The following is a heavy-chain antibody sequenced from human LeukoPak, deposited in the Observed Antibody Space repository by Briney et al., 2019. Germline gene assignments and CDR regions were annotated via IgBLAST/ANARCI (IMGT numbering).Heavy chain of an antibody. J-gene: IGHJ4*02. CDR1: GFTFSSYE. CDR2: ISSSGSTI. Sequence: SGGSLRLFCAASGFTFSSYEMNWVRQAPGKGLEWVSYISSSGSTIYYADSVKGRFTISRDNAKNSLYLQMNSLRAEDTAVYYCARVPGRSSTSCPSCSYWGQGTLVTVSS. D-gene: IGHD2-2*01. V-gene: IGHV3-48*03. CDR3: ARVPGRSSTSCPSCSY.